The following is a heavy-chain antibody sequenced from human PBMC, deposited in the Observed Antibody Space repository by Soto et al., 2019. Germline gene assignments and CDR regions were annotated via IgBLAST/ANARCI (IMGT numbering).Heavy chain of an antibody. J-gene: IGHJ6*02. Sequence: SETLSLTCTVSGGSISSSSYYWGWIRQPPGKGLEWIGSIYYSGSTYYNPSLKSRVTISVDTSKNQFSLKLSSVTAADTAVYYCARQLSIIWFGELSSGMDVWGQGTTVTVSS. V-gene: IGHV4-39*01. D-gene: IGHD3-10*01. CDR1: GGSISSSSYY. CDR3: ARQLSIIWFGELSSGMDV. CDR2: IYYSGST.